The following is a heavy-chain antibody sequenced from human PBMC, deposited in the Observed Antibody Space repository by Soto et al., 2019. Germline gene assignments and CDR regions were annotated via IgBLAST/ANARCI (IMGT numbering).Heavy chain of an antibody. D-gene: IGHD3-9*01. CDR2: IIPIFGTA. Sequence: SVKVSCKASGGTFSSYAISWVRQAPGQGLEWMGGIIPIFGTANYAQKFQGRVTITADESTSTAYMELSSLRSEDTAVYYCARDSRPYDILTGYYRVLNKWGQGTLVTVSS. V-gene: IGHV1-69*13. CDR3: ARDSRPYDILTGYYRVLNK. J-gene: IGHJ4*02. CDR1: GGTFSSYA.